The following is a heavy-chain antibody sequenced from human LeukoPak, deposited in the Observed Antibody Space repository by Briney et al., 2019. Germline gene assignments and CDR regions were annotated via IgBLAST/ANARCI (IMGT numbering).Heavy chain of an antibody. CDR3: AKGGGPYHLPTDY. J-gene: IGHJ4*02. D-gene: IGHD2-2*01. Sequence: PGGSLRLSCAASGFXFSSYAINWVRQAPGKGLEWVSAITSAGNTYYADSVKGRFTISRDSSKNTLYLQMNSLSSEDTAVYYCAKGGGPYHLPTDYWGQGTLVTVSS. CDR1: GFXFSSYA. V-gene: IGHV3-23*01. CDR2: ITSAGNT.